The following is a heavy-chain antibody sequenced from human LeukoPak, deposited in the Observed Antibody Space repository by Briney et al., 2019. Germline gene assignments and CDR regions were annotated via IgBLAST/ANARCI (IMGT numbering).Heavy chain of an antibody. J-gene: IGHJ5*02. V-gene: IGHV1-2*02. Sequence: GESLKISCKGSGYSFTSYWIGWVRQAPGQGLEWMGWINPNSGGTNHAQKFQGRVTMTRDTSITTAYMELSRLRSDDTAVYYCARSEYSSSSRFDPWGQGTLVIVSS. CDR2: INPNSGGT. CDR1: GYSFTSYW. CDR3: ARSEYSSSSRFDP. D-gene: IGHD6-6*01.